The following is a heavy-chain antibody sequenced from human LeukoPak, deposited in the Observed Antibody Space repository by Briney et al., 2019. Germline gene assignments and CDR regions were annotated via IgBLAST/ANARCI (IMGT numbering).Heavy chain of an antibody. Sequence: PGGSLRLSCAASGFTFSSYSMNWVRQAPGKGLEWVSYISSSGDTIYYADSVKGRFTISRDDAKNSLYLQMNSLRAEDTAVYYCARDGGTRLKYSYGYGDYWGQGTLVTVSS. CDR1: GFTFSSYS. J-gene: IGHJ4*02. D-gene: IGHD5-18*01. CDR3: ARDGGTRLKYSYGYGDY. CDR2: ISSSGDTI. V-gene: IGHV3-48*04.